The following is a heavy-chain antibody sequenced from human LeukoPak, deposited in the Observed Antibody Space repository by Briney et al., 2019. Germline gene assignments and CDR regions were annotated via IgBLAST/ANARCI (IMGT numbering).Heavy chain of an antibody. Sequence: PGGALRLSCAASGFTFIFYGMSWVRQSPGKGLEWVSAVSGSGGSTYYADSVKGRFTISRDNSKNTLYLQMSSLRAEDTAVYYCAKDPHAANFRYYFEYWGQGTPLTVSS. D-gene: IGHD2-15*01. CDR3: AKDPHAANFRYYFEY. CDR2: VSGSGGST. J-gene: IGHJ4*02. V-gene: IGHV3-23*01. CDR1: GFTFIFYG.